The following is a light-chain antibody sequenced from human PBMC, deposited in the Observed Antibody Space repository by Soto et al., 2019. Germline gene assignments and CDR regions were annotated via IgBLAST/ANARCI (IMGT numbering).Light chain of an antibody. V-gene: IGLV1-47*02. Sequence: QSVLTQPPSASGTPGQRVIISCSGSSSNIGSNYVVWYQQLPGAAPQLLMYNNHHRASAVPARFSVSNTATSASLAISGLRSDDEEDYYCATWYVSLTNLLFGGGTKLTVL. CDR3: ATWYVSLTNLL. CDR1: SSNIGSNY. CDR2: NNH. J-gene: IGLJ2*01.